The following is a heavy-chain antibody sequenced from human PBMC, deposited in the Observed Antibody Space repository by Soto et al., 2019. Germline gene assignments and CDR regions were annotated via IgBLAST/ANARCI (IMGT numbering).Heavy chain of an antibody. CDR3: ARGSQVDGTYYYDSSGPRPFDY. J-gene: IGHJ4*02. D-gene: IGHD3-22*01. CDR1: GGSISSYY. V-gene: IGHV4-59*01. Sequence: SETLSLTCTVSGGSISSYYWSWIRQPPGKGLEWIGYIYYSGSTNYNPSLKSRVTISVDTSKNQFSLKLSSVTAADTAVYYCARGSQVDGTYYYDSSGPRPFDYWGQGTLVTVSS. CDR2: IYYSGST.